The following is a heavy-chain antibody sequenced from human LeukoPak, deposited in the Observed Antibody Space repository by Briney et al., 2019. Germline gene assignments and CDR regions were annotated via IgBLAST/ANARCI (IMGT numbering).Heavy chain of an antibody. V-gene: IGHV4-30-4*01. CDR2: IYYSEST. J-gene: IGHJ6*02. Sequence: PSETLSLTCTVSGGSISSGDYYWGWIRQPPGRGLEWIGYIYYSESTYYNPSLKSRVTISVDTSKNQFSLKLSSVTAADTAVYYCARDRADYYYYGMDVWGQGTTVTVSS. CDR1: GGSISSGDYY. CDR3: ARDRADYYYYGMDV. D-gene: IGHD3-10*01.